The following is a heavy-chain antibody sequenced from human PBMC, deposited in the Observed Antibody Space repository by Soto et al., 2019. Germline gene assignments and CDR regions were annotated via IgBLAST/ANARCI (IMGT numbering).Heavy chain of an antibody. CDR1: GYTFTSYD. CDR3: ARGRSYVLFWSDAFDI. D-gene: IGHD2-21*01. Sequence: ASVKVSCKASGYTFTSYDINWVRQATGQGLEWMGWMNPNSGNTGYAQKFQGRVTMTRNTSISTAYMELSSLRSEDTAVYYCARGRSYVLFWSDAFDIWGQGTMVTVSS. CDR2: MNPNSGNT. J-gene: IGHJ3*02. V-gene: IGHV1-8*01.